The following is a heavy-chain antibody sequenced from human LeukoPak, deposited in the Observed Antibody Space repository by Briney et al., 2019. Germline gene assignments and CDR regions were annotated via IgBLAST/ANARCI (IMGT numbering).Heavy chain of an antibody. CDR3: TGGSGWYSPDY. Sequence: PGGSLKLSCAASGFTFSDSAMNWVRQASGKGLEWVGHIRGKTNSYTTAYAASVRGRFTISRDDSKNTAYLQMNSLKAEDTAVYYCTGGSGWYSPDYWGQGTLVTPSA. D-gene: IGHD6-19*01. CDR1: GFTFSDSA. V-gene: IGHV3-73*01. J-gene: IGHJ4*02. CDR2: IRGKTNSYTT.